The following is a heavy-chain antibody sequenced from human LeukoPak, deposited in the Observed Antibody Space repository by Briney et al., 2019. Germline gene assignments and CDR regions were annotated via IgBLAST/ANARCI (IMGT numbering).Heavy chain of an antibody. CDR2: INPNSSVT. CDR1: GYTFTGYY. J-gene: IGHJ4*02. CDR3: ARERGGNSPFDS. Sequence: EASVKVSCKPSGYTFTGYYMHWVRQAPGQGLEWMGWINPNSSVTNYAQRFQGRVTMTRDTSISAAYMELRWLTSDDTAVYYCARERGGNSPFDSWGQGTLVTVSS. V-gene: IGHV1-2*02. D-gene: IGHD4-23*01.